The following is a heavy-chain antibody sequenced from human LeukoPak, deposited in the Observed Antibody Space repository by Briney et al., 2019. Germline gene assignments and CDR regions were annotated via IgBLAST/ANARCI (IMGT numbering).Heavy chain of an antibody. CDR2: ISGYNGNT. CDR3: VRQVDITMALPDY. D-gene: IGHD5-18*01. J-gene: IGHJ4*02. Sequence: GASVKVSCKASGYTFSSYGITWVRQAPGQGLEWKGWISGYNGNTNYAQKFQGRVTMTTDTSTTTAYMELRSLRSDDTAVYYCVRQVDITMALPDYWGQGTLVTVSS. V-gene: IGHV1-18*01. CDR1: GYTFSSYG.